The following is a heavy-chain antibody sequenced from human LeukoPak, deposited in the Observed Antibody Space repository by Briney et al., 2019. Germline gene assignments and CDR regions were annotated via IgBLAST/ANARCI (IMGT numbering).Heavy chain of an antibody. J-gene: IGHJ4*02. CDR1: GASITDYY. CDR2: IYYSGTT. Sequence: SETLSLTCTVSGASITDYYWSSVRQPPGKGLELVAYIYYSGTTNYNPSLKSRVTISVDTSKNQLSLRLNSVTTADTAVYYCARGHRGLEYWGQGTLVTVSS. V-gene: IGHV4-59*01. D-gene: IGHD3-10*01. CDR3: ARGHRGLEY.